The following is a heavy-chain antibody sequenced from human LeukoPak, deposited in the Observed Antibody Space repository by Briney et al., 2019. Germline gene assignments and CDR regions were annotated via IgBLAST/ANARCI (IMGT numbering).Heavy chain of an antibody. CDR2: IYPGDSDT. Sequence: GESLKISCEGSGYSFTSYWIGWVRQMPGKGLEWMGIIYPGDSDTRYSPSFQGQVTISADKSISTAYLQWSSLKASDTAMYYCARHGRTYYYDSSGYYFLNYGMDVWGQGTTVTVSS. CDR1: GYSFTSYW. CDR3: ARHGRTYYYDSSGYYFLNYGMDV. J-gene: IGHJ6*02. D-gene: IGHD3-22*01. V-gene: IGHV5-51*01.